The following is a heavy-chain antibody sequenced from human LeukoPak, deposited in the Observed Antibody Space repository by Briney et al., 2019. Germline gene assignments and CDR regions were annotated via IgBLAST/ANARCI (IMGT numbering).Heavy chain of an antibody. D-gene: IGHD2-2*01. V-gene: IGHV4-39*07. Sequence: PSETLSLTCTVSGGSISSSSYYWGWIRQPPGKGLEWIGSIYYTGSTYYNPSLKSRVTISVDTSKNQFSLKLSSVTAADTAVYYCARDPLITSIGYCSSTSCHMDVWGKGTTVTVSS. CDR3: ARDPLITSIGYCSSTSCHMDV. CDR1: GGSISSSSYY. J-gene: IGHJ6*03. CDR2: IYYTGST.